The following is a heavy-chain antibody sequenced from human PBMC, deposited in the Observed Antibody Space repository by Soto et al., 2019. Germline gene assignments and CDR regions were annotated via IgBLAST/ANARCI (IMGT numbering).Heavy chain of an antibody. CDR3: ARDLAAVPRAFDY. J-gene: IGHJ4*02. CDR2: VYYTGTT. V-gene: IGHV4-59*01. Sequence: SETLSLTCTVSCGSISSYFYIWVRQPPGKGLEWIGSVYYTGTTDYNPSLKSRVTISVDTSKTQFSLNLRSVTAADTAVYYCARDLAAVPRAFDYWGRGTLVTVSS. D-gene: IGHD6-13*01. CDR1: CGSISSYF.